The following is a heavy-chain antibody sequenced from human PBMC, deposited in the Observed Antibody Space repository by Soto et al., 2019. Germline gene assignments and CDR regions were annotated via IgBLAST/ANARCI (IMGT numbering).Heavy chain of an antibody. D-gene: IGHD2-2*01. Sequence: VQLVESGGGLVKPGGSLRLSCAASGFTFSNAWMSWVRQAPGKGLEWVGRIKSKTDGGTTDYAAPVKGRFTISRDDSKNTLYLQMNSLKTEDTAVYYCTTALHCSSTSCPPYYYYYYMDVWGKGTTVTVSS. J-gene: IGHJ6*03. V-gene: IGHV3-15*01. CDR2: IKSKTDGGTT. CDR3: TTALHCSSTSCPPYYYYYYMDV. CDR1: GFTFSNAW.